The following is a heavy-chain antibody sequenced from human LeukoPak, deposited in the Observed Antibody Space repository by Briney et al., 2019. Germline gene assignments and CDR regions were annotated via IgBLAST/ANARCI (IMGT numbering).Heavy chain of an antibody. CDR2: ISSSRSNI. Sequence: GGSLRLSCAASGFTFSSYSMNWVRQAPGKGLEWVSSISSSRSNIYYADSVKGRFTISRDNAKNSLYLQMNSLRAEDTAVYYCAELGITMIGGVWGKGTTVTISS. J-gene: IGHJ6*04. V-gene: IGHV3-21*01. CDR3: AELGITMIGGV. CDR1: GFTFSSYS. D-gene: IGHD3-10*02.